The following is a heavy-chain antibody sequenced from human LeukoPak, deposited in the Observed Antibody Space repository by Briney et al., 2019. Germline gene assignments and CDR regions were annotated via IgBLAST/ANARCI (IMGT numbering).Heavy chain of an antibody. V-gene: IGHV3-7*04. D-gene: IGHD3-3*01. CDR1: GFTFSSYW. CDR3: ARASSYYDFWSGYYRALYFDY. CDR2: IKQDGSEK. Sequence: GGSLRLSCAASGFTFSSYWMSWVHQAPGKGLEWVANIKQDGSEKYYVDSVKGRFTISRDNAKNSLYLQMNSLRAEDTAVYYCARASSYYDFWSGYYRALYFDYWGQGTLVTVSS. J-gene: IGHJ4*02.